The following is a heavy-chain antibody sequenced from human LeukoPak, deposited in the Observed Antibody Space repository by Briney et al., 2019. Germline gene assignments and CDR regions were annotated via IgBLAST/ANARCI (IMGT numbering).Heavy chain of an antibody. V-gene: IGHV4-34*12. CDR3: ARDTGGGKWLIQR. CDR2: VFHSGTT. D-gene: IGHD5-12*01. CDR1: GGSFSDYY. J-gene: IGHJ4*02. Sequence: SETLSLTCAVYGGSFSDYYWTWIRQTPGKGLEWIGEVFHSGTTNYNPSLKSRVTISVDTSKNQFSLKLRSVTAADTAVYYCARDTGGGKWLIQRWGQGALVIVSS.